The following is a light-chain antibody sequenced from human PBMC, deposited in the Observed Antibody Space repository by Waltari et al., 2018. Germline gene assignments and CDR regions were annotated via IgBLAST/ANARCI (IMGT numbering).Light chain of an antibody. CDR3: LLYMGGGIWV. CDR2: TTR. J-gene: IGLJ3*02. V-gene: IGLV8-61*01. Sequence: QTVVTPEPSFSVSPGGTVTLTCGLSSGSVSTGHYPSWYQQTPGQAPRTLITTTRTRSSGVPDRFSGSILGNKAALTITGAQADDESDYYCLLYMGGGIWVFGGGTKLTVL. CDR1: SGSVSTGHY.